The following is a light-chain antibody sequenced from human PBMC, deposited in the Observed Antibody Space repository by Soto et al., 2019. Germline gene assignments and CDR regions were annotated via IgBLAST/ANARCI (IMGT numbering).Light chain of an antibody. Sequence: DIVMTQSPLSLPATPGETASISCRSSQSILHSNGYNYLEWYLQKPGQSPQLLIYLGSNLASGVPDRFSGSGSGTDFTLTISRVEAEDVGTYYCMQAHQTPRTFGQGTKVEIK. CDR1: QSILHSNGYNY. CDR2: LGS. V-gene: IGKV2-28*01. J-gene: IGKJ1*01. CDR3: MQAHQTPRT.